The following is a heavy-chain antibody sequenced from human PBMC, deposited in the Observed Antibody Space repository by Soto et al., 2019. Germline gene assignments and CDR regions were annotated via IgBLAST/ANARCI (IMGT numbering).Heavy chain of an antibody. V-gene: IGHV1-2*02. CDR3: ARGGGVGVAGSAAFDM. J-gene: IGHJ3*02. D-gene: IGHD3-3*01. CDR2: INPATGAA. Sequence: QLHLVQSGAVVKKPGASVTVSCSASGYPVTAYYMHWVRQAPGRGLEWMGGINPATGAAKYTQTLRCKVSMTRDTSTSTVFMELSGLTSEDTAVFYWARGGGVGVAGSAAFDMWGQGTLVTVSS. CDR1: GYPVTAYY.